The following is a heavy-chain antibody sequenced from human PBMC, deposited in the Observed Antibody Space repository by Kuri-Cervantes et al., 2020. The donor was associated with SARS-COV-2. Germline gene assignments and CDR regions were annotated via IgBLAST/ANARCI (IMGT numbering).Heavy chain of an antibody. CDR1: GFTFSSYA. D-gene: IGHD3-3*01. CDR3: ATEGGIDDPFDY. V-gene: IGHV3-33*08. CDR2: IWYDGSNK. Sequence: GGSLRLSCAASGFTFSSYAMSWVRQAPGKGLEWVAVIWYDGSNKYYADSVKGRFTISRDNSKNTLYLRMNSLRAEDTAVYYCATEGGIDDPFDYCGQGTLVTVSS. J-gene: IGHJ4*02.